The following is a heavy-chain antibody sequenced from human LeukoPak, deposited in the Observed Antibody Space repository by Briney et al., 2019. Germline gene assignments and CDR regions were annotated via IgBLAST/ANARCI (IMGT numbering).Heavy chain of an antibody. CDR3: ARSGDFWSGYYPLFDY. Sequence: SETLSLTCSVSGGSISSYYWSWIRQPPGKGLECIGYTSYSGSTNSNPSLKSRVTISVDTSKNQFSLKLSSVTAADTAVYYCARSGDFWSGYYPLFDYWGQGTLVTVSS. CDR1: GGSISSYY. D-gene: IGHD3-3*01. V-gene: IGHV4-59*01. J-gene: IGHJ4*02. CDR2: TSYSGST.